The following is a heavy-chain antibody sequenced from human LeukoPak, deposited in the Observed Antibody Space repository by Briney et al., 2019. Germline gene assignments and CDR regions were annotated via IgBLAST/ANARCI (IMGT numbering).Heavy chain of an antibody. J-gene: IGHJ3*01. Sequence: SETLSLTCAVSGVSISPYYWAWIRQPPGKGLEWIAYIHTSGSNNYYPSLKSRVTISVDKSKNHFSLRLTSVTAADTAVYYCARLSAAVHLGAFDLWGQGTMVTVSS. V-gene: IGHV4-4*09. CDR3: ARLSAAVHLGAFDL. CDR1: GVSISPYY. CDR2: IHTSGSN. D-gene: IGHD3-3*01.